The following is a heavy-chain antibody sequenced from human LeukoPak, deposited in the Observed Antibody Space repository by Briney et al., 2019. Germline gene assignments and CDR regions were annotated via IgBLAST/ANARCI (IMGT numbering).Heavy chain of an antibody. CDR3: ARDCSSTNCYRGGFDT. V-gene: IGHV3-7*01. CDR1: GFTFGSYW. D-gene: IGHD2-2*01. J-gene: IGHJ5*02. CDR2: IKQDGSEK. Sequence: GALRLSCAASGFTFGSYWMSWVRQAPGKGLEWVANIKQDGSEKYYVDSVKGRFTISRDNGKNSLYLQINSLRAEDTAVYYCARDCSSTNCYRGGFDTWGQGTLVTVSS.